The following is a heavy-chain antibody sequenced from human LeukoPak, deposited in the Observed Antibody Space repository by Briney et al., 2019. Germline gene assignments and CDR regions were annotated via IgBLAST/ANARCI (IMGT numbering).Heavy chain of an antibody. J-gene: IGHJ3*02. Sequence: GASVKVSCKTSGYTFTDYFINWIRQAPGQGLEWVGWINPNTGGTNYAQKFQGRVTMTRDTSISTAYMELSRLRSDDTAVYYCARSTSGSYHAAFDIWGQGTMVTVSS. CDR2: INPNTGGT. CDR3: ARSTSGSYHAAFDI. D-gene: IGHD1-26*01. V-gene: IGHV1-2*02. CDR1: GYTFTDYF.